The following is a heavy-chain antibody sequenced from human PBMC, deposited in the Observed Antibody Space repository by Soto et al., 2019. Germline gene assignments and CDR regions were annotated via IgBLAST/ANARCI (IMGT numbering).Heavy chain of an antibody. Sequence: GGSLRLSCASSGFTVSSNYMSWVRQAPGKGLEWVSVIYSGGSTYYADSMKGRFTISRDNSKNTLYLQMNSLSAEDTAVYYCAKSPYDSSGYYYYFHYWGQGT. CDR2: IYSGGST. D-gene: IGHD3-22*01. CDR1: GFTVSSNY. CDR3: AKSPYDSSGYYYYFHY. V-gene: IGHV3-66*01. J-gene: IGHJ4*02.